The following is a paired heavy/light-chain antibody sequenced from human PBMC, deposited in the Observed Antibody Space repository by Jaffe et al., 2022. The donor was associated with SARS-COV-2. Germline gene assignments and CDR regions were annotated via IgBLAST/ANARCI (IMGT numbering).Light chain of an antibody. CDR2: AAS. Sequence: DIQLTQSPFSLSAPVGDRVTISCRASQSIGSYLNWYQQPPGKAPKLLISAASDLQSGVPSRFSGSGSGTHFTLTISSLQPEDFATYYCQLGYSSPPTFGQGTKVEIK. CDR3: QLGYSSPPT. V-gene: IGKV1-39*01. CDR1: QSIGSY. J-gene: IGKJ1*01.
Heavy chain of an antibody. CDR1: GYIFNNYD. CDR2: MNPNTGNT. Sequence: QVQLVQSGAEVKKPGASMKVSCKASGYIFNNYDIYWVRQAPGQGLEWMGWMNPNTGNTGYAQKFQGRVTMTRNTSISTAYMDLSSLRSEDTAVYYCARLYDFWSGKYYAMDVWGQGTTVTVSS. V-gene: IGHV1-8*01. J-gene: IGHJ6*02. D-gene: IGHD3-3*01. CDR3: ARLYDFWSGKYYAMDV.